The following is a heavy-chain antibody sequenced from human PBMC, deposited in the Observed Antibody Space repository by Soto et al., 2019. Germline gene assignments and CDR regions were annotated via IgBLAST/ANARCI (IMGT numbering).Heavy chain of an antibody. Sequence: QVQLQESGPGLVKPSGTLSLTCAVSGGSISSSNWWSWVRQPPGKGLEWIGEIYHSGSTNYNPSLKGRVTISVDTSKNQFSLKLSSVTAADTAVYYCAREHCSGGSCFYPYNWFDPWGQGTLVTVSS. V-gene: IGHV4-4*02. CDR3: AREHCSGGSCFYPYNWFDP. CDR1: GGSISSSNW. D-gene: IGHD2-15*01. CDR2: IYHSGST. J-gene: IGHJ5*02.